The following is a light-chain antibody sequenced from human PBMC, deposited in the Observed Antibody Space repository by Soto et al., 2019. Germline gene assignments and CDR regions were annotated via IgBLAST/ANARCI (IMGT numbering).Light chain of an antibody. CDR2: SNN. CDR1: SPNSGRNT. CDR3: AACDDCLNGYV. V-gene: IGLV1-44*01. J-gene: IGLJ1*01. Sequence: QSVLTQPHSASRTPGQRVTISCSGSSPNSGRNTVNWYQQLPGTAPKLLIYSNNQRPSGVPDRCSGSKSGTSVSLSISGLQSEDEADYHCAACDDCLNGYVFGTGTKVTVL.